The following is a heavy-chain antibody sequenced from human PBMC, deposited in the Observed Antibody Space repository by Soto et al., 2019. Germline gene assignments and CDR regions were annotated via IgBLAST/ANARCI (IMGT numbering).Heavy chain of an antibody. V-gene: IGHV4-4*07. D-gene: IGHD6-19*01. CDR2: IYSSGTP. Sequence: SETLSLTCTVSGGSISTYYWSWIRQPAGKGLEWIGRIYSSGTPHYNPSLQSRVTMSVDTSRNQFFLELTSLTAADTAVYYCARPGTSGWLFLDFWGLGTLVTVYS. CDR3: ARPGTSGWLFLDF. J-gene: IGHJ4*02. CDR1: GGSISTYY.